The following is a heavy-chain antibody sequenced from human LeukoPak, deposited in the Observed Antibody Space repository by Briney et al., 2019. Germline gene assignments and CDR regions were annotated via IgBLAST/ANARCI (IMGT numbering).Heavy chain of an antibody. CDR2: ISGSGGST. CDR1: GFTFSSYG. V-gene: IGHV3-23*01. Sequence: GGTLRLSCAASGFTFSSYGMSWVRQAPGKGLEWVSAISGSGGSTYYADSVKGRFTISRDNSKNTLYLQMNSLRAEDTAVYYCAGRKGSPGLDIWGLGTMVTVSS. CDR3: AGRKGSPGLDI. D-gene: IGHD3-10*01. J-gene: IGHJ3*02.